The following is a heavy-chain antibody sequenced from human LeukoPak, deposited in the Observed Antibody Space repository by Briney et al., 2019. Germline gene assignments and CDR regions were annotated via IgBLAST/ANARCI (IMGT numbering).Heavy chain of an antibody. D-gene: IGHD2-2*01. J-gene: IGHJ4*02. CDR3: ARARGYCSSTSCYFDY. Sequence: SQTLSLTCAVSGGSISSGGYSWSWIRQPPGKGLEGIGYIYHSGSTYYNPSLKSRVTISVDRSKHQFSLKLSSVTAADTAVYYCARARGYCSSTSCYFDYWGQGTLVTVSS. CDR2: IYHSGST. CDR1: GGSISSGGYS. V-gene: IGHV4-30-2*01.